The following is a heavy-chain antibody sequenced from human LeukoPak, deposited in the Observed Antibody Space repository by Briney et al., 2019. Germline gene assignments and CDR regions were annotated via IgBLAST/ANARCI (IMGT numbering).Heavy chain of an antibody. J-gene: IGHJ4*02. CDR3: ARVVGAFGDY. CDR1: GFTFSSYT. V-gene: IGHV3-30-3*01. Sequence: GGSLRLSCAASGFTFSSYTMHWVRQAPGKGLEWVAAMSYDGSDTYYADSVKGRFTISRDNSKNTLYLQMNSLRLEDTAFYYCARVVGAFGDYWGQGTLVAVPS. D-gene: IGHD1-26*01. CDR2: MSYDGSDT.